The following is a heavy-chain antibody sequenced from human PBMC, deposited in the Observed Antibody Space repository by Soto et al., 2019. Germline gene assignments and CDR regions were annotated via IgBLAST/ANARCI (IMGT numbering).Heavy chain of an antibody. CDR1: GFTFSSYA. D-gene: IGHD3-10*01. V-gene: IGHV3-23*01. J-gene: IGHJ6*02. CDR2: VSGNGLST. Sequence: VGSLRLSGAASGFTFSSYALSWVRQAPGKGLQCVSTVSGNGLSTYYADSVKGRFTISRDNSRNTLYLQMNSLRAEDTAVYYCAKVQGSGSGLYYFYYYGMDVWGQGTTVTVSS. CDR3: AKVQGSGSGLYYFYYYGMDV.